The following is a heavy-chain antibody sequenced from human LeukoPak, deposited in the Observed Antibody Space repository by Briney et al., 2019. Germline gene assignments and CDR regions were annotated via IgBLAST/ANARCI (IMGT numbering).Heavy chain of an antibody. Sequence: PGGSLRLSCAASGFTFSSYSMSWVRQAPGKGLEWVSYISSSSSTIYYADSVKGRFTISRDNAKNSLYLQMNSLRAEDTAVYYCDLHCSSSSCYLYGMDVWGQGTTVTVSS. D-gene: IGHD2-2*01. CDR1: GFTFSSYS. J-gene: IGHJ6*02. CDR3: DLHCSSSSCYLYGMDV. V-gene: IGHV3-48*04. CDR2: ISSSSSTI.